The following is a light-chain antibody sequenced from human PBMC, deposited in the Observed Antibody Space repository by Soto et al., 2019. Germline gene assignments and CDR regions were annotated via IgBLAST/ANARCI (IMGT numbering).Light chain of an antibody. Sequence: DIQMTQSPSTLSASVGDRVTITCRASQSINIWLAWYQQKPGKAPKVLIHDGSSLESGVPSRFSGSGSGTEFTLTISSLQPDDFATYYCQQYNTYSRTFGQGTKVDIK. CDR3: QQYNTYSRT. V-gene: IGKV1-5*01. J-gene: IGKJ1*01. CDR1: QSINIW. CDR2: DGS.